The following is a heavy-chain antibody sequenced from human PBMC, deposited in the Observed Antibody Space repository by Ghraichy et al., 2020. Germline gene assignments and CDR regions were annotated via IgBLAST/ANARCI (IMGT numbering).Heavy chain of an antibody. Sequence: ETLSLTCAASGFTFSSYAMSWVRQAPGKGLEWVSAISGSGGSTYYADSVKGRFTISRDNSKNTLYLQMNSLRAEDTAVYYCAKPQAVYYDILTGYQNYNWFDPWGQGTLVTVSS. J-gene: IGHJ5*02. CDR3: AKPQAVYYDILTGYQNYNWFDP. CDR2: ISGSGGST. D-gene: IGHD3-9*01. V-gene: IGHV3-23*01. CDR1: GFTFSSYA.